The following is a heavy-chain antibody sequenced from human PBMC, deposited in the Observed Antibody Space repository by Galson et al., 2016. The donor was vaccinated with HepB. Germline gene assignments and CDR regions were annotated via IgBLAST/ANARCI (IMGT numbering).Heavy chain of an antibody. CDR3: ARGRQPSRYHGLHV. CDR1: GGSISDYY. CDR2: IYNSGST. D-gene: IGHD1-14*01. Sequence: EPLSLTCTVSGGSISDYYWSWIRQPPGKGLEWIGYIYNSGSTNYNPSLKSRVTISIDTPKNQFSLKVSSVTAADTSVYYWARGRQPSRYHGLHVWGQGTTVTVSS. V-gene: IGHV4-59*01. J-gene: IGHJ6*02.